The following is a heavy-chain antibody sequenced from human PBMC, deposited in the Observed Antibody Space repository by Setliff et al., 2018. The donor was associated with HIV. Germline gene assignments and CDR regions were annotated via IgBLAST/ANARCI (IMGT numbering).Heavy chain of an antibody. CDR1: GGSISTYY. D-gene: IGHD3-16*01. CDR3: ARELGASPHDVFDI. V-gene: IGHV4-4*08. CDR2: IYSSGST. Sequence: SETLSLTCTVSGGSISTYYWNWIRQPPGKGLEWIGYIYSSGSTNYNPSLKSRVTISVDTSKNQFSLKLNSVTAADTAVYYCARELGASPHDVFDIWGQGTMVTVSS. J-gene: IGHJ3*02.